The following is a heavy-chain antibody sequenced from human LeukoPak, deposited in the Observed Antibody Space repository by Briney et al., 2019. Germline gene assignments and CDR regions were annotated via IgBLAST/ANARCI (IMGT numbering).Heavy chain of an antibody. CDR1: GGSISSGSYY. CDR2: IYTSGST. Sequence: SETLSLTCTVSGGSISSGSYYWSWIRQPAGKGLEWIGRIYTSGSTNYNPSLKSRVTISVDTSKNQFSLKLSSVTAADTAVYYCARRKVYSGYSSSIDAFDIWGQGTMVTVSS. D-gene: IGHD6-6*01. V-gene: IGHV4-61*02. J-gene: IGHJ3*02. CDR3: ARRKVYSGYSSSIDAFDI.